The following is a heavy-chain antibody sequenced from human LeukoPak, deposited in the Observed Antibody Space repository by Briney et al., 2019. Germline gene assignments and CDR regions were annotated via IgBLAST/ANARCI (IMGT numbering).Heavy chain of an antibody. CDR1: GFTFSSYA. Sequence: PGGSLRLSCAASGFTFSSYAMSWVRQAPGKGLEWVSAISGSGGSTYYADSVKGRFTISRDNAKNSLYLQVNSLRAEDTAIYYCARGPPLFDPWGQGTLVTVSS. CDR2: ISGSGGST. J-gene: IGHJ5*02. CDR3: ARGPPLFDP. V-gene: IGHV3-23*01.